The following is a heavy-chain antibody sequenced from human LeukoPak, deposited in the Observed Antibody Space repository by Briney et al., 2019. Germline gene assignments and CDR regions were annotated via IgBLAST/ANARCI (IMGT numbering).Heavy chain of an antibody. V-gene: IGHV3-23*01. Sequence: GGSLRLSCAASGFTFSSYAMSWVRQAPGKGLEWVSAISGSGGSTYYADSVKGRFTISRDNSKNTLYLQMNSLRAEDTAVYHCAKGYGSGQNYYFDHWGQGTLVTVSS. CDR1: GFTFSSYA. J-gene: IGHJ4*02. CDR2: ISGSGGST. CDR3: AKGYGSGQNYYFDH. D-gene: IGHD3-10*01.